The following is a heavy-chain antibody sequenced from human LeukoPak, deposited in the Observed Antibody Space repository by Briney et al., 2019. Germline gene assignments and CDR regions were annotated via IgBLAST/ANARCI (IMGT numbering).Heavy chain of an antibody. CDR1: GFTFSSYG. Sequence: GRSLRLSCAASGFTFSSYGMHWVRQAPGKGLEWVAVISYDGSNKYYADSVKGRFTISRDNSKNTLYLQMNSLRAEDTAVYYCAKDFSTAATPSGGRGTLVTVSS. V-gene: IGHV3-30*18. J-gene: IGHJ4*02. CDR3: AKDFSTAATPS. D-gene: IGHD6-13*01. CDR2: ISYDGSNK.